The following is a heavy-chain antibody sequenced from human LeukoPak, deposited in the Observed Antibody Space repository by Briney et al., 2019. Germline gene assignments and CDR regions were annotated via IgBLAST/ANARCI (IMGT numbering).Heavy chain of an antibody. V-gene: IGHV3-48*04. Sequence: GGSLRLSCTTSGFTFRNYGMTWVRQAPGKGLEWVSYISSSSSTIFYADSVKGRFTISRDDAKNSLDLQMNSLRAEDTAVYYCARFGYVAAVDLWGQGTLVTVSS. CDR2: ISSSSSTI. CDR3: ARFGYVAAVDL. CDR1: GFTFRNYG. J-gene: IGHJ4*02. D-gene: IGHD2-15*01.